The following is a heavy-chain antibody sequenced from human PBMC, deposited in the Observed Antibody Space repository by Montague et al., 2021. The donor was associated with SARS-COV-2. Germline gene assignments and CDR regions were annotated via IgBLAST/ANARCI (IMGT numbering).Heavy chain of an antibody. J-gene: IGHJ4*02. D-gene: IGHD6-13*01. CDR1: GDSVVGHRPT. V-gene: IGHV6-1*01. CDR2: TYYRNKWYY. Sequence: CAISGDSVVGHRPTWEEIRQEPQSDLEWLGRTYYRNKWYYDYAVSVKSRMTISPDTSKNQFSLRLSSVTPEDRAVYYCARDPRYSLSWSFDYWGQGTLVTGSS. CDR3: ARDPRYSLSWSFDY.